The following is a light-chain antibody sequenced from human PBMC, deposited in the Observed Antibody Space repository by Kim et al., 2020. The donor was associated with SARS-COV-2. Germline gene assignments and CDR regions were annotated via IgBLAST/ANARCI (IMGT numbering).Light chain of an antibody. CDR1: QSVSSSY. V-gene: IGKV3-20*01. CDR3: QQYGSSPWT. CDR2: GAS. J-gene: IGKJ1*01. Sequence: SPGDRATPPCRASQSVSSSYLAWYQQKPGQAPRLLIYGASSRATGIPDRFSGSGSGTDFTLTISRLEPEDFAVYYCQQYGSSPWTFGQGTKVEIK.